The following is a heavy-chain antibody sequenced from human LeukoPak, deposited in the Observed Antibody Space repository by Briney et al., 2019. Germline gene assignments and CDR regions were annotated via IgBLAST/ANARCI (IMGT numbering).Heavy chain of an antibody. D-gene: IGHD2-2*02. CDR3: ARARRYCSSTSCYRYYYYYYMDV. CDR1: GGCFSGYY. CDR2: INHSGST. J-gene: IGHJ6*03. Sequence: SETLSLTCAVYGGCFSGYYWSWIRQPPGKGLEWIGEINHSGSTNYNPSLKSRVTISVDTSKNQFSLKLSSVTAADTAVYYCARARRYCSSTSCYRYYYYYYMDVWGKGTTVTVSS. V-gene: IGHV4-34*01.